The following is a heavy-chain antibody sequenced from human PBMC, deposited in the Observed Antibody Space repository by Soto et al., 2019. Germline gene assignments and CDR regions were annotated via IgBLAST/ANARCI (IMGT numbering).Heavy chain of an antibody. CDR1: GFSLSTSGVG. J-gene: IGHJ4*02. CDR3: AHRGSAISGYSFDY. V-gene: IGHV2-5*01. Sequence: QITLKESGPTLVKPTQTLTLTCSFSGFSLSTSGVGVGWIRQPPGKALEWLALIYWNDDKPYRPSLKSRLSITKDTSKNQVVLTMSKLDPVDTATYYCAHRGSAISGYSFDYWGQGTLVTVSS. CDR2: IYWNDDK. D-gene: IGHD3-22*01.